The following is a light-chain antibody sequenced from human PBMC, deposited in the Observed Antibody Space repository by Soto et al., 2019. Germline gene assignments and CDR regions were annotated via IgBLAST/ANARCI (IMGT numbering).Light chain of an antibody. CDR2: AAS. Sequence: AWYKQQPGEQPTILIYAASTLKSAITSTLSGSGSGTDFTLTISSVQTEEFGVYYCQQRRDWSHITFGQGTRLEI. CDR3: QQRRDWSHIT. V-gene: IGKV1-8*01. J-gene: IGKJ5*01.